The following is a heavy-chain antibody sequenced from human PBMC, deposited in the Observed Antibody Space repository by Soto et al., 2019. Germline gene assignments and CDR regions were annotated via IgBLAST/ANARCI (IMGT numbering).Heavy chain of an antibody. J-gene: IGHJ4*02. Sequence: EVQLVESGGGLVQPGRSLRLSCAASGFTFDDYAMHWVRQAPGKGLEWVSGISWNSGSIGYADSVKGRFTISRDNAKNSLYLQMNSPRAEDTALYYCAKDKSDSAATPIDYWGQGTLVTVSS. CDR3: AKDKSDSAATPIDY. CDR2: ISWNSGSI. CDR1: GFTFDDYA. V-gene: IGHV3-9*01. D-gene: IGHD2-2*01.